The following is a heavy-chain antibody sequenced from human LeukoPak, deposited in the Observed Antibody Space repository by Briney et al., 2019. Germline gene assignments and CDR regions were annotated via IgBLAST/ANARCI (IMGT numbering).Heavy chain of an antibody. CDR1: GFTFSSYS. D-gene: IGHD4-11*01. CDR3: ARDLYGNYAQDY. CDR2: IGSGSDTI. J-gene: IGHJ4*02. Sequence: PGGSLRLSCAASGFTFSSYSMNWVRQAPGKGLEWVSYIGSGSDTIYYADSVRGRFTISRDNAKNSLYLQMNSLRDEDTAVYYCARDLYGNYAQDYWGQGTLVTVSS. V-gene: IGHV3-48*02.